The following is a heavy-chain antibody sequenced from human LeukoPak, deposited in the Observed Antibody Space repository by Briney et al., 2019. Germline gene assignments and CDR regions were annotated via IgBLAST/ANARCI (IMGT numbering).Heavy chain of an antibody. Sequence: GSLRLSCAASGFTFSSYEMNWVRQPPGKGLEWIGTIYYSGSTYYNPSLMSRLTISVDTSKNQFSLRLSSVTAGDTAVYYCARLVGTYCSSTTCYARSYFDYWGQGTLVTVSS. CDR2: IYYSGST. V-gene: IGHV4-39*01. CDR1: GFTFSSYE. D-gene: IGHD2-2*01. CDR3: ARLVGTYCSSTTCYARSYFDY. J-gene: IGHJ4*02.